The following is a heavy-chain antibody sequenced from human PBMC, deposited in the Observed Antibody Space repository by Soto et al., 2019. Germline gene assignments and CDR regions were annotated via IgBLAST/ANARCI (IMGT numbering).Heavy chain of an antibody. CDR1: GFTFSSYA. CDR3: AREGLRVTTYLGWDGMDV. Sequence: GGSLRLSCAASGFTFSSYAMHWVRQAPGKGLEWVAVISYDGSNKYYADSVKGRFTISRDNSKNTLYLQMNSLRAEDTAVYYCAREGLRVTTYLGWDGMDVWGQGTTVTVSS. CDR2: ISYDGSNK. D-gene: IGHD4-17*01. J-gene: IGHJ6*02. V-gene: IGHV3-30-3*01.